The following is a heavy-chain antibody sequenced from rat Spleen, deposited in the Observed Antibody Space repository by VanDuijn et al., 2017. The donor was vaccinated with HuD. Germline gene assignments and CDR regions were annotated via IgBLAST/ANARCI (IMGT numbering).Heavy chain of an antibody. V-gene: IGHV5-22*01. Sequence: EVQLVESGGGLVQPGRSLKLSCAASGFTFSDYYMAWVRQAPKKGLEWVASIRYESSSTYYGDSVKGRFTISRDNAKSTLYLQMDSLRSEDTATYYCARHSGYGFAYWGQGTLVTVSS. CDR1: GFTFSDYY. CDR3: ARHSGYGFAY. CDR2: IRYESSST. D-gene: IGHD4-3*01. J-gene: IGHJ3*01.